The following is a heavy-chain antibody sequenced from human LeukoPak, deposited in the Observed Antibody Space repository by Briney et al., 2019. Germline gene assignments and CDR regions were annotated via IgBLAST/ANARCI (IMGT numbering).Heavy chain of an antibody. J-gene: IGHJ3*02. CDR3: ARDERLRGYYGSGSYLDAFDI. V-gene: IGHV1-46*01. CDR1: GYTFTSYY. Sequence: ASVKVSCKASGYTFTSYYMHWVRQAPGQGLEWMGIMNPSGGSTSYAQKFQGRVTMTRDTSTSTVYMELSSLRSEDTAVYYCARDERLRGYYGSGSYLDAFDIWGQGTMVTVSS. D-gene: IGHD3-10*01. CDR2: MNPSGGST.